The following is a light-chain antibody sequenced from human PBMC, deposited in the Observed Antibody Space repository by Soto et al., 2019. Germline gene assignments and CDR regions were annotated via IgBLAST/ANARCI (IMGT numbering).Light chain of an antibody. CDR1: SSDGGGYNY. CDR2: DVS. CDR3: GSYTTSSTLYV. J-gene: IGLJ1*01. Sequence: QSALTQPASVSGSPGQPITISCTGTSSDGGGYNYVSWYQQHPGKAPKVMIYDVSNRPSGVSNRFSGSKSGNTASLTISGLQDEEEADYYCGSYTTSSTLYVFGTGTKLTVL. V-gene: IGLV2-14*01.